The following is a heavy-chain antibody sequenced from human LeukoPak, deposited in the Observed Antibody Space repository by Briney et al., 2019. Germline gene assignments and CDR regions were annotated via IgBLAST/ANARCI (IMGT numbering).Heavy chain of an antibody. CDR2: IYSVGST. D-gene: IGHD5-24*01. J-gene: IGHJ2*01. Sequence: PSETLSLTCTVSGGSISSSSYYWGWIRQPPGKGLEWVSVIYSVGSTYYADSVKGRFTISRDNSKNTLYLQMNSLRAEDTAVYYCARDDAGYTVGYW. CDR3: ARDDAGYTVGYW. V-gene: IGHV3-53*05. CDR1: GGSISSSSYY.